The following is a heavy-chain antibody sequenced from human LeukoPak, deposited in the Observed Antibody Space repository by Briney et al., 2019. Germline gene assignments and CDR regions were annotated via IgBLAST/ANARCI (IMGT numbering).Heavy chain of an antibody. J-gene: IGHJ4*02. V-gene: IGHV3-7*02. D-gene: IGHD6-13*01. CDR3: ARGVYSSSWYEGVPFDY. CDR2: IKQDGSEK. Sequence: PGGSLRLSCAASGFTFSSYWMSWVRQAPGAGLEWVANIKQDGSEKYYMDSVKGRFTISRDNAKNSLYLQMNSLRAEDTAVYYCARGVYSSSWYEGVPFDYWGQGTLVTVSS. CDR1: GFTFSSYW.